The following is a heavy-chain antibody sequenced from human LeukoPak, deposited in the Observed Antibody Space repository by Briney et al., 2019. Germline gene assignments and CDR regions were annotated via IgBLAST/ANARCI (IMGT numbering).Heavy chain of an antibody. CDR3: TGYTHKGV. CDR1: GFTVGNNY. Sequence: GSLRLSCTASGFTVGNNYMSWVRQAPGKGLEWVSVLYSRGDPYYADSVKDRLTISRDSSKNTLYLQMNSLRAEDTAVYYCTGYTHKGVWGQGTTVTVSS. V-gene: IGHV3-66*01. J-gene: IGHJ6*02. CDR2: LYSRGDP.